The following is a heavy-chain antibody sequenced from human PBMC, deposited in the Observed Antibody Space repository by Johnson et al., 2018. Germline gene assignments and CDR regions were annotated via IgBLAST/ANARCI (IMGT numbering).Heavy chain of an antibody. V-gene: IGHV3-49*03. CDR2: IRSKAYGGTT. CDR3: ASGGITMVMSHFQD. Sequence: LVESGGGLVQPGRSLRLSCTASGFTFGDYAMSWFRQAPGKGLEWVGFIRSKAYGGTTEYAASVKGRFTISRDDSKGIAYLQMNSPKTEDTAVYYGASGGITMVMSHFQDWGQGTLVTVSS. CDR1: GFTFGDYA. J-gene: IGHJ1*01. D-gene: IGHD3-10*01.